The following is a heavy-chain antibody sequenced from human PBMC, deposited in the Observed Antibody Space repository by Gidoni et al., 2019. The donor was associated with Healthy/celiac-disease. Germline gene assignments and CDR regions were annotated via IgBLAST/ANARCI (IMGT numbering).Heavy chain of an antibody. CDR1: GGTFSTYT. CDR3: ARPIAARPVNYYYYGMDV. V-gene: IGHV1-69*02. J-gene: IGHJ6*02. CDR2: IIPILGIA. Sequence: QVQLVQSGAEVQKPGSSVKVPFQASGGTFSTYTISWVRQAPGQGLEWMGRIIPILGIANYAQKFQGRVTITADKSTSTAYMELSSLRSEDTAVYYCARPIAARPVNYYYYGMDVWGQGTTVTVSS. D-gene: IGHD6-6*01.